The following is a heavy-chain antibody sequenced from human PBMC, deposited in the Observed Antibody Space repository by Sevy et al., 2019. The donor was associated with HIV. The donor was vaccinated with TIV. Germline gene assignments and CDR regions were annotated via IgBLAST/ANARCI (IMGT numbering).Heavy chain of an antibody. Sequence: SETLSLTCTVSGYSINRNTYWGWIQQPPGKGLEWLGSVHHGGSTYYNPSHKSRVTISTDTSKNQFSLKLNSVTAADAAVYFCARDSSNYYDSGSPYKTNVAGSAWFDPWGQGTLVTVSS. CDR3: ARDSSNYYDSGSPYKTNVAGSAWFDP. CDR2: VHHGGST. J-gene: IGHJ5*02. V-gene: IGHV4-38-2*02. D-gene: IGHD3-10*01. CDR1: GYSINRNTY.